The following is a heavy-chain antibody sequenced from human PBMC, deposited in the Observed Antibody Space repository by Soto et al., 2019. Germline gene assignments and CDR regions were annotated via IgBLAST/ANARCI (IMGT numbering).Heavy chain of an antibody. CDR1: GGSISSGGYY. Sequence: SETLSLTCTVSGGSISSGGYYWSWIGHHPGKGLEWIGYIYYSGSTYYNPSLKSRVTISVDTSKNQFSLELSSVTAADTAVYYCARESPLSGYCSGGSCYSVDVWGQGTTVTVSS. J-gene: IGHJ6*02. CDR3: ARESPLSGYCSGGSCYSVDV. V-gene: IGHV4-31*03. CDR2: IYYSGST. D-gene: IGHD2-15*01.